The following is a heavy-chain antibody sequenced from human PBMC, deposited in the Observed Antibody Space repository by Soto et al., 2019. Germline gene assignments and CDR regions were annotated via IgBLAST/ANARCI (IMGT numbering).Heavy chain of an antibody. CDR1: GYSISSGFY. V-gene: IGHV4-38-2*01. CDR3: AIVGVEVPGPIGVFDY. D-gene: IGHD2-15*01. Sequence: PSETLSLTCGVSGYSISSGFYWGWVRQPPGKGLEWIGSIRHDGNIYYSSSLKSRATISVDTSRNQFSLNLRSVTAADTAVYYCAIVGVEVPGPIGVFDYWGQGTLVTVSS. CDR2: IRHDGNI. J-gene: IGHJ4*02.